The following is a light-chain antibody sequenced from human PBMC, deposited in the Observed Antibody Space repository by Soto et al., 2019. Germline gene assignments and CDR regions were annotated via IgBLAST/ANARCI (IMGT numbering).Light chain of an antibody. CDR3: QQYGSSPPYT. J-gene: IGKJ2*01. Sequence: EIVLTQSPGTLSLSPGERATLSCRASQSVSSSYLAWYQQKPGQAPRLLIYGASSRATDIPDRFSGSGSGTDFTLTISRLELEDFAVYYCQQYGSSPPYTFGQGTKLEIK. CDR1: QSVSSSY. CDR2: GAS. V-gene: IGKV3-20*01.